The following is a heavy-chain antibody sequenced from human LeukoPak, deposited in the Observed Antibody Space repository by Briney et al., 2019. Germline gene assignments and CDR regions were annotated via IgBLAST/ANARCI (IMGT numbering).Heavy chain of an antibody. Sequence: QPGRSLRLSCAASGFTFSSYGMPWVRQAPGKGLEWVAVIWYDGSNKYYADSVKGRFTISRDNSKNTLYLQMNSLRAEDTAVYYCARDSADYDLDYMDVWGKGTTVTVSS. D-gene: IGHD3-3*01. CDR2: IWYDGSNK. CDR3: ARDSADYDLDYMDV. J-gene: IGHJ6*03. V-gene: IGHV3-33*01. CDR1: GFTFSSYG.